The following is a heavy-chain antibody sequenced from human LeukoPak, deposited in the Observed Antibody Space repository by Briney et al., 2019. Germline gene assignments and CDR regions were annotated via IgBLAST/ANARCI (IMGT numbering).Heavy chain of an antibody. CDR2: INHSGST. V-gene: IGHV4-34*01. D-gene: IGHD3-16*01. J-gene: IGHJ4*02. CDR3: ARDHPGGTDY. CDR1: GGSFRGYY. Sequence: SETLSLICAVYGGSFRGYYWSWIRQPPGKGLEWMGEINHSGSTNYNPSLTSRVTISVDTSKNQFSMKLSSVTAADAAVYYCARDHPGGTDYWGQGTLVTVAS.